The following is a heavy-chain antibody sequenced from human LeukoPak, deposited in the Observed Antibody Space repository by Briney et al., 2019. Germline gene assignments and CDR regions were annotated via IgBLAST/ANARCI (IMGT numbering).Heavy chain of an antibody. D-gene: IGHD2-21*01. CDR3: ARGVVIAPQTFDY. V-gene: IGHV4-59*11. J-gene: IGHJ4*02. CDR1: GASTSLHY. CDR2: ILSTGLT. Sequence: SETLSLTCSVSGASTSLHYWSWIRQSPGKVLEWIGNILSTGLTHYNPSLKSRVTISVDTTKSQFSLKLSSVTAADTAVYYCARGVVIAPQTFDYWGQGILVTVSS.